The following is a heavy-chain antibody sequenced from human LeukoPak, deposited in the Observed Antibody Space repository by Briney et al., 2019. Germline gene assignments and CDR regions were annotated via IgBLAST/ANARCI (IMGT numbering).Heavy chain of an antibody. Sequence: SVKVSCKASGYTFTNYAMNWVRQAPGQGLEWMGGIIPIFGTANYAQKFQGRVTITADESTSTAYMELSSLRSEDTAVYYCARVLPYGPFDYWGQGTLVTVSS. CDR3: ARVLPYGPFDY. CDR1: GYTFTNYA. CDR2: IIPIFGTA. J-gene: IGHJ4*02. V-gene: IGHV1-69*13. D-gene: IGHD3-10*01.